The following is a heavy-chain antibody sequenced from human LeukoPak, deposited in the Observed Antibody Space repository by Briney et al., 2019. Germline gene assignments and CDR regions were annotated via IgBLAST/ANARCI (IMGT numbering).Heavy chain of an antibody. CDR3: ARDHAYSYGFSYYFHS. Sequence: PGGSLRLSCAASGFSVSSSYMSWVRQAPGKGLEWVSVIYSGGNTFYADSVKGRLTISRDNSKNMLYLQMNSLRPEDTAVYYCARDHAYSYGFSYYFHSWGQGTLVTVSS. V-gene: IGHV3-66*01. J-gene: IGHJ4*02. CDR2: IYSGGNT. CDR1: GFSVSSSY. D-gene: IGHD5-18*01.